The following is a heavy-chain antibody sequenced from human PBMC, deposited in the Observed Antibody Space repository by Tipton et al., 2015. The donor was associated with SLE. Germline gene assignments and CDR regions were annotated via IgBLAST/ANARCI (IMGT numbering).Heavy chain of an antibody. J-gene: IGHJ4*02. CDR1: GGSISSYY. CDR2: VYYSGST. V-gene: IGHV4-39*01. Sequence: LSLTCTVSGGSISSYYWGWIRQPPGKGLEWIGSVYYSGSTYYNPSLKSRVTISVDTSKNQFSLGLSSVTAADTSVYYCASQRITIFGVVSGFDYWGQGTLVTVSS. D-gene: IGHD3-3*01. CDR3: ASQRITIFGVVSGFDY.